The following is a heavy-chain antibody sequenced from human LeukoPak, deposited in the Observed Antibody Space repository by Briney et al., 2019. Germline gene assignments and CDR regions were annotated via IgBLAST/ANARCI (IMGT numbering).Heavy chain of an antibody. CDR1: GYTFTGYY. CDR2: INPNSGGT. Sequence: ASVKVSCKASGYTFTGYYMHWVRQAPGQGLEWMGWINPNSGGTIYAQKFQGRVTMTRDTSISTAYMELSRLRSDDTAVYYCARDHAAYSSSWYDFDYWGQGTLVTVSS. CDR3: ARDHAAYSSSWYDFDY. J-gene: IGHJ4*02. D-gene: IGHD6-13*01. V-gene: IGHV1-2*02.